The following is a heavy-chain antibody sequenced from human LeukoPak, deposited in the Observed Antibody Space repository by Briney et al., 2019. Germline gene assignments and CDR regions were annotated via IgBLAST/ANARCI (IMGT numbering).Heavy chain of an antibody. D-gene: IGHD1-26*01. V-gene: IGHV3-30-3*01. J-gene: IGHJ4*02. CDR3: ARDRVGATDYFDY. CDR1: GFTFSSYA. CDR2: ISYDGSNK. Sequence: PGGSLRLSCAASGFTFSSYAMLWVRQAPGKELEWVAVISYDGSNKYYANSVKGRFTISRVNSKNTLYLQMNSLRAEDTAMYYCARDRVGATDYFDYWGQGTLVTVSS.